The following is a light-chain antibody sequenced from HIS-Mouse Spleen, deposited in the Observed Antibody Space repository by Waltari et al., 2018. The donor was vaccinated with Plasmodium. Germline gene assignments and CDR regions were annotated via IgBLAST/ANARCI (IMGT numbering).Light chain of an antibody. V-gene: IGKV1-8*01. J-gene: IGKJ3*01. Sequence: AIRMTPSPSSFSASTGDRVTITCRASQGISSYLAWYQQKPGKAPKLLIYAASTLQSGVPARFSGSGSGTDFTLTISCLQSEDFATYYCQQYDSYPFTFGPGTKVEIK. CDR1: QGISSY. CDR2: AAS. CDR3: QQYDSYPFT.